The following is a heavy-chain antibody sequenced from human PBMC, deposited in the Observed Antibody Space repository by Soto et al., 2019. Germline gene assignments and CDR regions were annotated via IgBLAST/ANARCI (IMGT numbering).Heavy chain of an antibody. J-gene: IGHJ3*02. D-gene: IGHD6-19*01. Sequence: EVQLFESGGGLVQPGGSLRLSCAASGFTFSSYAMSGVRQAPGKGLEWVSAISGSGGSTYYADSVKGRFTISRDNSKNTLYLQMNSLRAEDTAVDYCAKDSSGWYDAFDIWGQGTMVTVSS. CDR3: AKDSSGWYDAFDI. V-gene: IGHV3-23*01. CDR2: ISGSGGST. CDR1: GFTFSSYA.